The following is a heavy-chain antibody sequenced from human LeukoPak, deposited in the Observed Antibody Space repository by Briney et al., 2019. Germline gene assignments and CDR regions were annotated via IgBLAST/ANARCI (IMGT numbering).Heavy chain of an antibody. CDR1: GGSFSGYY. J-gene: IGHJ4*02. CDR3: ARGGYCSGGSCYFDY. CDR2: INHSGST. V-gene: IGHV4-34*01. D-gene: IGHD2-15*01. Sequence: SETLSLTCAVYGGSFSGYYWSWIRQPPGKGLEWIGEINHSGSTNYNPSLKSRVTISVDTSKNQFSLKLSSVTAADTAVYYCARGGYCSGGSCYFDYWGREPWSPSPQ.